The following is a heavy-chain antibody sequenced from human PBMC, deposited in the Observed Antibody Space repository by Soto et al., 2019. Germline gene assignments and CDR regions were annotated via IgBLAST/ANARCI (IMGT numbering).Heavy chain of an antibody. D-gene: IGHD3-10*01. CDR2: IYYSGST. Sequence: PSETLSLTCTVSGGSIRSSSYYWGWIRQPPGKGREWIGSIYYSGSTYYNPPLKTRLTMSLDRSNNQFSLTLNSVTAADTAVYYCARSQFYSGSGRYNNLMFDPWGQGIQVTVSS. CDR3: ARSQFYSGSGRYNNLMFDP. CDR1: GGSIRSSSYY. V-gene: IGHV4-39*07. J-gene: IGHJ5*02.